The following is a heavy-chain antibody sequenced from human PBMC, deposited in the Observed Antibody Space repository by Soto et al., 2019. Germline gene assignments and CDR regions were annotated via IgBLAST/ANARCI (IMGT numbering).Heavy chain of an antibody. CDR2: IYYRGST. CDR1: GGSIISSSYY. CDR3: ARSPGSMTTATTYYYYGMDV. J-gene: IGHJ6*02. D-gene: IGHD4-4*01. Sequence: SETLSLTCTVSGGSIISSSYYWGWIRQPPGKGLEWIGSIYYRGSTYYNPSLKSRVTISVDTSKNQFSLKLTSVTAADTAVYYCARSPGSMTTATTYYYYGMDVWGQGNTVTVSS. V-gene: IGHV4-39*01.